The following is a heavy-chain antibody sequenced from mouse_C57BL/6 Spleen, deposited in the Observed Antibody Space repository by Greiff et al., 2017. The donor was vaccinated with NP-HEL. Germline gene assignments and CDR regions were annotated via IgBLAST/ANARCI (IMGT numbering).Heavy chain of an antibody. Sequence: VQLQQPGAELVKPGASVKLSCKASGYTFTSYWMHWVKQRPGQGLEWIGMIHPNSGSTNYNEKFKSKATLTVDKSSSTAYMQLSSLTSEDSAVYYCARRDDGYSPFAYWGQGALVTVSA. CDR2: IHPNSGST. D-gene: IGHD2-3*01. CDR3: ARRDDGYSPFAY. V-gene: IGHV1-64*01. J-gene: IGHJ3*01. CDR1: GYTFTSYW.